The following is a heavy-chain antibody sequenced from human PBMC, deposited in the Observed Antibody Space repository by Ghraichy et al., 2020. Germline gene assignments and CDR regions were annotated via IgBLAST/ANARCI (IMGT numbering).Heavy chain of an antibody. Sequence: GGSLRLSCEASGFTFSDFYMSWIRQAPGKGPEWVSYISSSDTYTKNAESVKGRFTISRDNAKNSLYLQMDSLRAEDTAVYYCARELLSAAFDTWGQGTMVTVSP. D-gene: IGHD2-15*01. CDR3: ARELLSAAFDT. CDR2: ISSSDTYT. CDR1: GFTFSDFY. J-gene: IGHJ3*02. V-gene: IGHV3-11*06.